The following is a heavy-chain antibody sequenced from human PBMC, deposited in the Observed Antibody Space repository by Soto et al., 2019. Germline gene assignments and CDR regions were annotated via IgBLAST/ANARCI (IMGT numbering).Heavy chain of an antibody. V-gene: IGHV1-69*02. J-gene: IGHJ3*02. CDR3: ARAVGYCSGGSCDHTGACDI. Sequence: QVQLVQSGAEVKKPGSSVKVSCKASGGTFSSYTISWVRQAPGQGLEWMGRIIPILGIANYAQKFQGRVTITADKSTSTAYMELSSLRSENTAVYYCARAVGYCSGGSCDHTGACDICGQGTMVTVSS. CDR1: GGTFSSYT. CDR2: IIPILGIA. D-gene: IGHD2-15*01.